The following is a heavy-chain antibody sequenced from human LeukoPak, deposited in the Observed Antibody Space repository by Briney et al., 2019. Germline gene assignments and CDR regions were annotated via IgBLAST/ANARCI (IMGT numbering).Heavy chain of an antibody. D-gene: IGHD3-10*01. CDR3: ATLSVTGGY. CDR2: SSGTGGST. Sequence: GGSLRLSCAASGFTFSSYAMSWVRQAPGKGLEWVSASSGTGGSTHYADSVKGRFTISRDNSKNTLYLQMNSLRAEDTAVYYCATLSVTGGYWGQGTLVTVSS. V-gene: IGHV3-23*01. CDR1: GFTFSSYA. J-gene: IGHJ4*02.